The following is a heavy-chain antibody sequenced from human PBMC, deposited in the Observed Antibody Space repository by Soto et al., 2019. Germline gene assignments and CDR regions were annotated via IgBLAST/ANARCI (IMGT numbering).Heavy chain of an antibody. V-gene: IGHV1-18*01. CDR3: ATSYGSGSRPFDS. CDR1: GYTFTSYG. D-gene: IGHD3-10*01. Sequence: GASVKVSCKASGYTFTSYGISWVRQAPGQGLEWMGRIIPKDGNTNYAQKFQGRVTIIADRSTNTTYMQLSSLRSEDTALYYCATSYGSGSRPFDSWGQGTPVTSPQ. CDR2: IIPKDGNT. J-gene: IGHJ4*02.